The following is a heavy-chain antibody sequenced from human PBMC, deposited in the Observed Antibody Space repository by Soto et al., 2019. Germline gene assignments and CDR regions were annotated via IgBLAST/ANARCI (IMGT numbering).Heavy chain of an antibody. CDR3: ARDSAVANPLYYYYGMDV. J-gene: IGHJ6*02. CDR2: IYYSGST. CDR1: GGSISSGDYY. Sequence: SETLSLTCTVSGGSISSGDYYWSWIRQPPGKGLEWIGYIYYSGSTYYNPSLKSRVTISVDTSKNQFSLKLSSVTAADTAVYYCARDSAVANPLYYYYGMDVWGQGTTVPVSS. V-gene: IGHV4-30-4*01. D-gene: IGHD6-19*01.